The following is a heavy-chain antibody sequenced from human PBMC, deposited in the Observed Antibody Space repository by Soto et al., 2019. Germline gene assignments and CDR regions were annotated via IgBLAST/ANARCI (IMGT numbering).Heavy chain of an antibody. CDR2: IYYSGST. CDR3: ATSFGGYYYNYYYGMDV. D-gene: IGHD3-22*01. J-gene: IGHJ6*02. V-gene: IGHV4-59*01. CDR1: GGSISSYY. Sequence: TSETLSLTCTVSGGSISSYYWSWIRQPPGKGLEWIGYIYYSGSTNYNPSLKSRVTISVDTSKNQFSQKLSSVTAADTAVYYCATSFGGYYYNYYYGMDVWGQGTTVTVSS.